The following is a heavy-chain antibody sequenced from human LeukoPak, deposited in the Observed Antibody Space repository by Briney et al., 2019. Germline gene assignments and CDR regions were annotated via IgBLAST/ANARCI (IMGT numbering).Heavy chain of an antibody. CDR1: GYSISSGYY. CDR2: IYYSGST. CDR3: ARGRRAARAAFDI. D-gene: IGHD6-6*01. Sequence: SETLSLTCTVSGYSISSGYYWGWIRQPPGKGLEWIGSIYYSGSTYYNPSLKSRVTISVDTSKNQFSLKLSSVTAADTAVYYCARGRRAARAAFDIWGQGTMVTVSS. V-gene: IGHV4-38-2*02. J-gene: IGHJ3*02.